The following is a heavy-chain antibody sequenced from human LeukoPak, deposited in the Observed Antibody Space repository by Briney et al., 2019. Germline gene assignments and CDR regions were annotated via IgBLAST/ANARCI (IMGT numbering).Heavy chain of an antibody. J-gene: IGHJ5*02. CDR2: IYYSGST. D-gene: IGHD2-15*01. V-gene: IGHV4-39*07. CDR1: GGSISSSSYY. Sequence: SETLSLTCTVSGGSISSSSYYWGWIRQPPGKGLEWIGSIYYSGSTYYNPSLKSRVTISVDTSKNQFSLKLSSVTAADTAVYYCARERVVAATPGGYWFDPWGQGTLVTVSS. CDR3: ARERVVAATPGGYWFDP.